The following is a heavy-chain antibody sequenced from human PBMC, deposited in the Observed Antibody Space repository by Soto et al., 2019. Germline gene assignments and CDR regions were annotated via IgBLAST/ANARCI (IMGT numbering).Heavy chain of an antibody. CDR1: GFTFDDYA. CDR2: ISWNSGSI. Sequence: EVQLVESGGGLVQPGRSLRLSCAASGFTFDDYAMNWVRQAPGKGLEWVSGISWNSGSIGYADSVKGRFTISRDNAKNSLYLQMNSLRAEDTALYYCAKESHGYCSGGSCSTPRLFDYWGQGTLVTVSS. J-gene: IGHJ4*02. D-gene: IGHD2-15*01. V-gene: IGHV3-9*01. CDR3: AKESHGYCSGGSCSTPRLFDY.